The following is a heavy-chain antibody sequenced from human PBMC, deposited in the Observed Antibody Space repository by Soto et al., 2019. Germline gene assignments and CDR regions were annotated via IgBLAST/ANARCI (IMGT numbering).Heavy chain of an antibody. CDR3: ARGKVILWWSASSKYFDY. Sequence: PSETLSLTCTVSGGSISSYYWSWIRQPPGKGLQWIGYIYYSGSTSYSPSLQSRVSISVDTSKNQFSLRLSSVTAADTAVYYCARGKVILWWSASSKYFDYWGQGTLVTVSS. D-gene: IGHD2-21*01. CDR2: IYYSGST. V-gene: IGHV4-59*12. J-gene: IGHJ4*02. CDR1: GGSISSYY.